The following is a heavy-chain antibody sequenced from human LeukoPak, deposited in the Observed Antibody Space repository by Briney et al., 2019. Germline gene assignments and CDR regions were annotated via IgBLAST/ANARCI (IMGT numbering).Heavy chain of an antibody. CDR2: IKSKTDGETI. J-gene: IGHJ4*02. CDR3: ARDEDSSCYDH. D-gene: IGHD2-2*01. CDR1: GFNFRNAW. V-gene: IGHV3-15*01. Sequence: GGSLRLSCEASGFNFRNAWMTWVRQAPGKGLEWVGRIKSKTDGETIDYAAPVKGRFTISRDNAKNSLYLQMNSLRAEDTAVYYCARDEDSSCYDHWGQGTLVTVSS.